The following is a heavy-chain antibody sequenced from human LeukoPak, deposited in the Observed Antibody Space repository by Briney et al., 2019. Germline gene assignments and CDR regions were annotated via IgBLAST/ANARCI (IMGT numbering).Heavy chain of an antibody. Sequence: SETLSLTCTVSGGSISMTSFYWGWIRQTPRKGLEWIGNIYYSGSTYYNPSLKSRVTISVDTSKNQFSLDLRSVTAADTAVYYCARWIAATRIPYYYYYGMDVWGQGTTVTVSS. J-gene: IGHJ6*02. V-gene: IGHV4-39*01. CDR2: IYYSGST. CDR1: GGSISMTSFY. CDR3: ARWIAATRIPYYYYYGMDV. D-gene: IGHD2-15*01.